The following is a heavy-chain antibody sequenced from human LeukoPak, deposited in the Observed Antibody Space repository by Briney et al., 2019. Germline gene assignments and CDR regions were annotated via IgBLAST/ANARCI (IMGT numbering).Heavy chain of an antibody. Sequence: ASVKVSCKASGYTFTSYGISWVRQAPGQGLERMGWISAYNGNTNYAQKLQGRVTMTTDTSTSTAYMELRSLRSDDTAVYYCAREGYCSSTSCSDNYYYVMDVWGQGTTVTVSS. CDR2: ISAYNGNT. CDR1: GYTFTSYG. V-gene: IGHV1-18*01. CDR3: AREGYCSSTSCSDNYYYVMDV. J-gene: IGHJ6*02. D-gene: IGHD2-2*01.